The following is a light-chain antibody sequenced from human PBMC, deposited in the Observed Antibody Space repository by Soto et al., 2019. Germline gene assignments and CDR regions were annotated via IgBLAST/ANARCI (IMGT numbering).Light chain of an antibody. V-gene: IGKV1-39*01. Sequence: DIQMTQSPSTLSAGVGDRVTITCRASQSISTYINWYQQKAGKAPTLLIYAASSLQSGVPSRFSGGGSGTDFTLTINTLLPEDFATYFCQQCYSSPRTFGQGTQVEIK. CDR1: QSISTY. J-gene: IGKJ1*01. CDR2: AAS. CDR3: QQCYSSPRT.